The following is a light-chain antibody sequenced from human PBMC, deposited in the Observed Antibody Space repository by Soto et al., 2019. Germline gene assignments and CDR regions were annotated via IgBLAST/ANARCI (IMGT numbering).Light chain of an antibody. V-gene: IGLV2-8*01. J-gene: IGLJ2*01. CDR2: EVS. CDR1: SSDIGGYNY. CDR3: SSYAGSNNVV. Sequence: QSVLTLPPSASGSPGQSVTISCTGTSSDIGGYNYDSWYQQHPGKAPKLMIYEVSKRPSGVPDRFSGSKSGNTASLTVSGLQAEDDADYYCSSYAGSNNVVFGAGTTLTVL.